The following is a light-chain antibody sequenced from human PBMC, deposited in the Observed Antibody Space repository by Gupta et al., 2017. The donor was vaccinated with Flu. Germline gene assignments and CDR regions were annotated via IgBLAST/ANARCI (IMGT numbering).Light chain of an antibody. CDR1: QSVSSY. J-gene: IGKJ2*01. Sequence: EIVLTQSPATLSLSPGEGATLSCRASQSVSSYLAWYQQKPGQAPRLLIYDASNSATGIPARFSGSGSGTDFTLTISSLEPEDFALYYCQQRGNWPYTFGQGTKLEIK. CDR3: QQRGNWPYT. CDR2: DAS. V-gene: IGKV3-11*01.